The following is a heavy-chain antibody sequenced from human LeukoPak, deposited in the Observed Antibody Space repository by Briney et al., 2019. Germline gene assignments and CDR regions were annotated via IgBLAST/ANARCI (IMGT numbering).Heavy chain of an antibody. Sequence: GGSLRLSCVVSGFTFRTYDMNWVRQAPGKGLEWVSYVSSSGSTIYYTDSIKDRFTVSRDNANNSLYLDMNSLRAEDTAVYYCARGPFVLIAAAANDAFDIWGQGTMVTVSS. D-gene: IGHD6-13*01. V-gene: IGHV3-48*03. CDR1: GFTFRTYD. CDR2: VSSSGSTI. CDR3: ARGPFVLIAAAANDAFDI. J-gene: IGHJ3*02.